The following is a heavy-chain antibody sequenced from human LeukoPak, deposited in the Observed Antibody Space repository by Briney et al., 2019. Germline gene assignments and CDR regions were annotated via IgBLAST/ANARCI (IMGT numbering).Heavy chain of an antibody. V-gene: IGHV1-69*04. D-gene: IGHD3-10*02. CDR1: GGTFSSYA. J-gene: IGHJ4*02. CDR2: IIPILGIA. Sequence: GASVKVSCKASGGTFSSYAISWVRQAPGQGLEWMGRIIPILGIANYAQKFQGRVTITADKSTSTAYMELSSLRSEDTAVYYCARADPLGSQDYWGQGTLVTVSS. CDR3: ARADPLGSQDY.